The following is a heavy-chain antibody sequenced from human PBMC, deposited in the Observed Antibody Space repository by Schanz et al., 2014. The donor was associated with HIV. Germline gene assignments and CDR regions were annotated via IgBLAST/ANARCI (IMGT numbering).Heavy chain of an antibody. CDR2: MNPNSGNT. CDR3: ARGAAEMATMTPWRY. V-gene: IGHV1-8*01. J-gene: IGHJ4*02. D-gene: IGHD5-12*01. CDR1: GYTFTTYD. Sequence: QVPLVQSGAEVKKPGASVRVSCEASGYTFTTYDINWVRQATGQGLEWMGWMNPNSGNTGYAQKFQGRVTMTTDTSTSTAYMDLRSLRSDDTAVYYCARGAAEMATMTPWRYWGQGTLVTVSS.